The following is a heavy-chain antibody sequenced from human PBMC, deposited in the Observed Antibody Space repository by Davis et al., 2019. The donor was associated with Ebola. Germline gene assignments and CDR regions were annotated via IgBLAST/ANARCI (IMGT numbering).Heavy chain of an antibody. CDR1: GYIFINFW. CDR3: AGSGALGPFEEDYGDFEEYGLDV. Sequence: GESLKISCKTSGYIFINFWIAWVRQMPGKGLEWLGIIYPGDSDTRYSPSFQGQVTFSVDRATNTAYLQWSSLKTSDTAIYYCAGSGALGPFEEDYGDFEEYGLDVWGQGTTVTVSS. V-gene: IGHV5-51*01. J-gene: IGHJ6*02. D-gene: IGHD4-17*01. CDR2: IYPGDSDT.